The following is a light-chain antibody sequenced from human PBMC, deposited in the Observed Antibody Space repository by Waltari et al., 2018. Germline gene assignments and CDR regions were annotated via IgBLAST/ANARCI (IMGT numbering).Light chain of an antibody. Sequence: ELVLTQSPATLSLSPGERGTLSCRASQSVNTNLAWYQQKPGQAPRLLIYHASTRATGIPARFSGSGSGTDFTLTISSLEREDFAVYYCQQRSTWPSITFGQGTRLEIK. CDR2: HAS. CDR1: QSVNTN. CDR3: QQRSTWPSIT. V-gene: IGKV3-11*01. J-gene: IGKJ5*01.